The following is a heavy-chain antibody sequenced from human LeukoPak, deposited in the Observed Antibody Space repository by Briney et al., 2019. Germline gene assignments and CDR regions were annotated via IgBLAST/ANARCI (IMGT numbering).Heavy chain of an antibody. D-gene: IGHD1-7*01. CDR1: GFTFSSYD. CDR3: ARGGWGTAIDY. CDR2: ISGDGSST. J-gene: IGHJ4*02. Sequence: GRSLRLSCAASGFTFSSYDMHWVRQAPGKGLVWVSYISGDGSSTTYADSVKGRFTISRDNAKNTLDLQMNSLRAEDTAVYYCARGGWGTAIDYWAQGTLVTVSS. V-gene: IGHV3-74*01.